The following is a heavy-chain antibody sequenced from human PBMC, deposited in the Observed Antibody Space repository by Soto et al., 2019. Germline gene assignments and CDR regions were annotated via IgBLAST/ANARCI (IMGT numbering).Heavy chain of an antibody. CDR3: ATSKPPNVLRYFDWLPPFTY. J-gene: IGHJ4*02. Sequence: GGSLRLSCAASGFTFSSYAMSWVRQAPGKGLEWVSAISGSGGSTYYADSVKGRFTISRDNSKNTLYLQMNSLRAEDTAVYYCATSKPPNVLRYFDWLPPFTYWGQGTLVTVSS. V-gene: IGHV3-23*01. D-gene: IGHD3-9*01. CDR1: GFTFSSYA. CDR2: ISGSGGST.